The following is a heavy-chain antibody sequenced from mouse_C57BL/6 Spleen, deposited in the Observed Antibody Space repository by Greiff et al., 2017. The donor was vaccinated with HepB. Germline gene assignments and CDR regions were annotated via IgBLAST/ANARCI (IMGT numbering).Heavy chain of an antibody. CDR3: ARHYYGSRGYFDV. CDR1: GYTFTSYG. CDR2: IYPRSGNT. Sequence: VMLVESGAELARPGASVKLSCKASGYTFTSYGISWVKQRTGQGLEWIGEIYPRSGNTYYNEKFKGKATLTADKSSSTAYMELRSLTSEDSAVYFCARHYYGSRGYFDVWGTGTTVTVSS. V-gene: IGHV1-81*01. J-gene: IGHJ1*03. D-gene: IGHD1-1*01.